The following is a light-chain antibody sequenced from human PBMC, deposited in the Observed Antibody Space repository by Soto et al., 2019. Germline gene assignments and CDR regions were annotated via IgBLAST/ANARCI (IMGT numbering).Light chain of an antibody. V-gene: IGKV1-5*03. J-gene: IGKJ1*01. CDR3: HQYNFWPT. Sequence: DIQMTQSPSTLSAFVGDRVTITCRASQSVNSWLAWYQQRPGKAPKLLIYKASSLESGVPSRFSGSGSGTEFTLTISSLQPDDFAIYYCHQYNFWPTFGQGTKVDI. CDR1: QSVNSW. CDR2: KAS.